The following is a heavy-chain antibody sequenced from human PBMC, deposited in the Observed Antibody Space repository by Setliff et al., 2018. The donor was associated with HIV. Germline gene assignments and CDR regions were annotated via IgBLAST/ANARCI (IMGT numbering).Heavy chain of an antibody. D-gene: IGHD3-10*01. Sequence: KPSETLSLTCAVYGGSFSEYYWSWIRQPPGKRLEWIGYIYYNGRPNYNPSLKSRVTMSVDTPKNQFSLKLSSVTAADTAVYYCARKHLFNVFDYWGQGALVTVSS. CDR3: ARKHLFNVFDY. V-gene: IGHV4-59*01. CDR2: IYYNGRP. J-gene: IGHJ4*02. CDR1: GGSFSEYY.